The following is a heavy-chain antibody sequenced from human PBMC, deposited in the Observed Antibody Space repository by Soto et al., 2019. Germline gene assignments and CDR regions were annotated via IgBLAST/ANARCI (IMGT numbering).Heavy chain of an antibody. Sequence: SETLSLTCTVSGGSISSSSYYWGWIRQPPGKGLEWIGYIYYSASTNYSPSLKSRVTISVDTSKNQFSLNLSSVTAADTAVYYCARHLPYCGGECYSLDYWGQGTLVTVSS. CDR3: ARHLPYCGGECYSLDY. CDR2: IYYSAST. V-gene: IGHV4-61*05. CDR1: GGSISSSSYY. D-gene: IGHD2-21*01. J-gene: IGHJ4*02.